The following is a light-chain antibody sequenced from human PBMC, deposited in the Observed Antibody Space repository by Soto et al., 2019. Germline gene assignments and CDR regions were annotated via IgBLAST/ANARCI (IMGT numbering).Light chain of an antibody. CDR1: SSDVGGYNY. CDR2: DVS. Sequence: QSALTQPRSVSGSPGQSVTISCTGTSSDVGGYNYVSWYQQHPGKAPKLMIYDVSKRPSGVPDRFSGSKSGNTASLTISGLQAEDEAVYYCCSYAGSYTGVFGTGTKLTVL. V-gene: IGLV2-11*01. CDR3: CSYAGSYTGV. J-gene: IGLJ1*01.